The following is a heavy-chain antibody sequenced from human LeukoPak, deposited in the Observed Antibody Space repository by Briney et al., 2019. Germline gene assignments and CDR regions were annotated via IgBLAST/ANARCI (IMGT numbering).Heavy chain of an antibody. Sequence: GGSLRLSCAASDFDFSSHAMTWVRQAPGKGLEWVSAISISGTKTYYGDSVKGRFIISRDNSKDTLYLQMNSLRVKDTAVYYCANEIRPNDYWGQGTLVTVSS. D-gene: IGHD4-17*01. CDR1: DFDFSSHA. CDR3: ANEIRPNDY. V-gene: IGHV3-23*01. J-gene: IGHJ4*02. CDR2: ISISGTKT.